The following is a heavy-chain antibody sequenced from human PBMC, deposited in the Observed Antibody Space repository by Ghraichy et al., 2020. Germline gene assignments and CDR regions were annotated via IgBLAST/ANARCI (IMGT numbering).Heavy chain of an antibody. CDR2: IYTSGST. CDR1: GGSISSYY. V-gene: IGHV4-4*09. Sequence: LETLSLTCTVSGGSISSYYWSWIRQPPGKGLEWIGYIYTSGSTNYNPSLKSRVTISVDTSKNQFSLKLSSVTAADTAVYYCARLPYDSSGYYYNYYYGMDVWGQGTTVTVSS. CDR3: ARLPYDSSGYYYNYYYGMDV. J-gene: IGHJ6*02. D-gene: IGHD3-22*01.